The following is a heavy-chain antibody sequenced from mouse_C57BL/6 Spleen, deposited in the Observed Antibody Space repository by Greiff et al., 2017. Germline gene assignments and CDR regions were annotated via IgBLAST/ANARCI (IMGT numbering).Heavy chain of an antibody. V-gene: IGHV1-69*01. D-gene: IGHD2-1*01. Sequence: QVQLQQPGAELVMPGASVKLSCKASGYTFTSYWMHWVKQRPGQGLEWIGEIDPSDSYTNYNQKFKGKSTLTVDKSSSTAYMQLSSLTSEDSAVYYCVAYVNYGAMDYWGQGTSVTVSS. CDR3: VAYVNYGAMDY. J-gene: IGHJ4*01. CDR1: GYTFTSYW. CDR2: IDPSDSYT.